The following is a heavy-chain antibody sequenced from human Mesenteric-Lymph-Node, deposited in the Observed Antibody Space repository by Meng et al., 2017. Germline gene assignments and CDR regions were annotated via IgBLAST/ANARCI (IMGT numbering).Heavy chain of an antibody. CDR3: ARVSSGWDYFDY. D-gene: IGHD6-19*01. Sequence: VHRQEAGPGLVKASDHPSLPCAVSGYAISSSNWWGWIRQPPGKGLEWIGEIYHSGSTNYNPSLKRRVIISIDTSKNQFSLNLRSVTAADTAVYYCARVSSGWDYFDYWGQGTLVTVSS. CDR1: GYAISSSNW. J-gene: IGHJ4*02. CDR2: IYHSGST. V-gene: IGHV4-28*03.